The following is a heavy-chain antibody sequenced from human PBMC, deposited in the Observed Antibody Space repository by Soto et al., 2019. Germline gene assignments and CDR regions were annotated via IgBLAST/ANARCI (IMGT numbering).Heavy chain of an antibody. D-gene: IGHD3-22*01. CDR1: GFTFSSYA. CDR3: AKVAVRAYYYDSSGYAGAFAI. CDR2: ISGSGGST. Sequence: PGGSLRLSCAASGFTFSSYAMSWVRQAPGKGLEWVSAISGSGGSTYYTDSVKGRFTISRDNSKNTLYLQMNSLRAEDTAVYYCAKVAVRAYYYDSSGYAGAFAIWGQGTMVTVSS. V-gene: IGHV3-23*01. J-gene: IGHJ3*02.